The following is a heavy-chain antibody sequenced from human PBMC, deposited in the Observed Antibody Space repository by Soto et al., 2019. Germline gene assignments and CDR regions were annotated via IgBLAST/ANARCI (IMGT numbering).Heavy chain of an antibody. Sequence: GASVKGAWKGAGYTISVFSRHWVRQAPGKGLEWMGGFDPEDGYTIYAQKFQGRVTITRDTSASTAYMELSSLRSEDTAVYYCARDPLELRRRSYYYYLDVWGKRPTVTVSS. J-gene: IGHJ6*03. CDR1: GYTISVFS. D-gene: IGHD1-7*01. V-gene: IGHV1-24*01. CDR2: FDPEDGYT. CDR3: ARDPLELRRRSYYYYLDV.